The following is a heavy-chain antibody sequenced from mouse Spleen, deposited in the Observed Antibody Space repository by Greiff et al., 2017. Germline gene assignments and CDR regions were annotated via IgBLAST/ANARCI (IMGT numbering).Heavy chain of an antibody. CDR3: ARPYYSNYVAY. V-gene: IGHV5-17*01. J-gene: IGHJ3*01. CDR1: GFTFSDYG. D-gene: IGHD2-5*01. Sequence: EVHLVESGGGLVKPGGSLKLSCAASGFTFSDYGMHWVRQAPEKGLEWVAYISSGSSTIYYADTVKGRFTISRDNAKNTLFLQMTSLRSEDTAMYYCARPYYSNYVAYWGQGTLVTVSA. CDR2: ISSGSSTI.